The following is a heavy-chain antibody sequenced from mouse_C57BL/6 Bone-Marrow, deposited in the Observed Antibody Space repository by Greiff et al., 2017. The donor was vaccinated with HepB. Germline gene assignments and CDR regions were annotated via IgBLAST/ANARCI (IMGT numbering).Heavy chain of an antibody. J-gene: IGHJ4*01. V-gene: IGHV14-4*01. CDR3: TLHYYGSREDAMDY. D-gene: IGHD1-1*01. Sequence: EVQLQQSGAELVRPGASVKLSCTASGFNIKDDYMHWVKQRPEQGLEWIGWIDPENCDTEYASKFQGKATITADTSSNTAYLQLSSLTSEDTAVYYCTLHYYGSREDAMDYWGQGTSVTVSS. CDR2: IDPENCDT. CDR1: GFNIKDDY.